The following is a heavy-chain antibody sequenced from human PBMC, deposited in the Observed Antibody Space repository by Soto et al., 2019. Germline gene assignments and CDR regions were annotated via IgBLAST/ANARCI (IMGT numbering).Heavy chain of an antibody. V-gene: IGHV4-59*13. D-gene: IGHD3-10*01. CDR3: ATDSAGRGPFDP. CDR2: TYYTGST. Sequence: SETLSLTCSISGGSFGTNYWSWIRQAPGKALEWIGYTYYTGSTKYNPSLKSRATISVDTSKNQFSLTLNSATAADTAVYYCATDSAGRGPFDPWCQGILVTVSS. CDR1: GGSFGTNY. J-gene: IGHJ5*02.